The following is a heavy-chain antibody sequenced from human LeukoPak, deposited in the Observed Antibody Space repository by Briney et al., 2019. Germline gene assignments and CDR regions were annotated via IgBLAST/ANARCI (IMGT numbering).Heavy chain of an antibody. V-gene: IGHV4-59*12. J-gene: IGHJ4*02. CDR3: ARATPLITMVRGVIITRYFDY. D-gene: IGHD3-10*01. CDR1: GGSISSYY. Sequence: TPSETLSLTCTVSGGSISSYYWSWIRQPPGKGLEWIGYIYYSGSTNYNPSLKSRVTISVDKSKNQFSLKLSSVTAADTAVYYCARATPLITMVRGVIITRYFDYWGQGTLVTVSS. CDR2: IYYSGST.